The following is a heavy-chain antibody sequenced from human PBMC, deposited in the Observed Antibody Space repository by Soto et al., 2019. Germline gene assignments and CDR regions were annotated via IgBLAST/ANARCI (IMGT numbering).Heavy chain of an antibody. CDR1: GGTFSSYA. V-gene: IGHV1-69*13. Sequence: ASVKVSCKASGGTFSSYAISWVRQAPGQGLEWMGGIIPIFGTANYAQKFQGRVTITADESTSTAYMELTSLRSDDTAVYYCARGPRLLTGNYIVDYWGQETLVTVSS. D-gene: IGHD3-9*01. CDR3: ARGPRLLTGNYIVDY. J-gene: IGHJ4*02. CDR2: IIPIFGTA.